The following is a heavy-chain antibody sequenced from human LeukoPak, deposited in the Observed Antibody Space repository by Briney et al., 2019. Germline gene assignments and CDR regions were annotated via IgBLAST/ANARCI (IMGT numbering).Heavy chain of an antibody. J-gene: IGHJ4*02. V-gene: IGHV3-53*01. Sequence: GGSLRLSCAASGFTVSSNYMSWVRQAPGKGLEWVSVIYSGGSTYYADSVKGRFTISRDNSKNTLYLQMNSLRAEDTAVYYCARQVIAAAGTGGPIDYWGQGTLVTVSS. D-gene: IGHD6-13*01. CDR1: GFTVSSNY. CDR3: ARQVIAAAGTGGPIDY. CDR2: IYSGGST.